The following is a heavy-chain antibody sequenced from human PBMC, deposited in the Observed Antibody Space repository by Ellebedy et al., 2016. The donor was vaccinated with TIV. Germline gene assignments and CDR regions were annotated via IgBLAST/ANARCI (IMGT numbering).Heavy chain of an antibody. V-gene: IGHV4-39*07. CDR3: ARDPALPRGRFDT. Sequence: MPSGTLSLTCTVSGGTISNRDYYWNWIRQPPGKGLEWIGSIYYSGSAYYNPSLKLRVTVSVDTSKNQFSLNLSSVTAADTAVYYCARDPALPRGRFDTWGQGTLVTVSS. CDR2: IYYSGSA. J-gene: IGHJ5*02. CDR1: GGTISNRDYY.